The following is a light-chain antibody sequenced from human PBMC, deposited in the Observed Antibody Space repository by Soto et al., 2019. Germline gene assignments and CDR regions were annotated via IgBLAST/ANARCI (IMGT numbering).Light chain of an antibody. CDR2: DAS. CDR3: QQYSSYSLYT. J-gene: IGKJ2*01. Sequence: DIQMTQSPSTLSASVGDRVTITCRASQSISMWLAWYQQKPGEAPKLLIYDASSLQSGVPSRFSGSGSGTEFTLPISSLQPDDFATYYCQQYSSYSLYTFGQGTKLEIK. V-gene: IGKV1-5*01. CDR1: QSISMW.